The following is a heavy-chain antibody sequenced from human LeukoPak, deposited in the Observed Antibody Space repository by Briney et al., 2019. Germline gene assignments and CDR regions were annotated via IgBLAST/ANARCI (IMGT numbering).Heavy chain of an antibody. D-gene: IGHD1-7*01. CDR2: INNDGSGT. CDR3: ARGGWGTAIDY. Sequence: GGSLRLSCAASGFAFRSYGMHWVRHAPGKGLVWVSYINNDGSGTTYADSVKGRFTISRDNAKNTVDLQMNSLRAEDTAVYYCARGGWGTAIDYLGQGTLVTVSS. J-gene: IGHJ4*02. V-gene: IGHV3-74*01. CDR1: GFAFRSYG.